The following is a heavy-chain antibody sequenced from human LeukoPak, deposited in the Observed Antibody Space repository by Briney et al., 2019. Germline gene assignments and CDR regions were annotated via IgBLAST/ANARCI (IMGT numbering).Heavy chain of an antibody. CDR1: GFTFSSYG. CDR3: AKVLSTGVLDC. J-gene: IGHJ4*02. Sequence: PGGSLRLSCAASGFTFSSYGMHWVRQALGKGLEWVAVISYDGSNKYYADSVKGRFTISRDNSKNTLHLQMNSLRAEDTAVYYCAKVLSTGVLDCWGQGTLVTVSS. CDR2: ISYDGSNK. V-gene: IGHV3-30*18. D-gene: IGHD2-8*02.